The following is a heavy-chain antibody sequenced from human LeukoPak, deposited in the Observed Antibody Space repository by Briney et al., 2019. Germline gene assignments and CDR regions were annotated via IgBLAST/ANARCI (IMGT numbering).Heavy chain of an antibody. V-gene: IGHV3-30*03. Sequence: GRSLRLSCAASGFTFSSYGMHWVRQAPGKGLEWVAVISYDGSNKYYADSVKGRFTISRDNSKNTLYLQMNSLRAEDTAVYYCARDTFYSSGVYGLDVWGQGTTVTVSS. CDR2: ISYDGSNK. J-gene: IGHJ6*02. CDR3: ARDTFYSSGVYGLDV. D-gene: IGHD3-22*01. CDR1: GFTFSSYG.